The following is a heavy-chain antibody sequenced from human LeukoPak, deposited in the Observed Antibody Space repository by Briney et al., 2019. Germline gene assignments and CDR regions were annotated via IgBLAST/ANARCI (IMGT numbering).Heavy chain of an antibody. Sequence: ASVKVSCKASGYTFTGYYMHWVRQAPGQGLEWVGWINPNSGGTNYAQKFQGRVTMTRDTSISTAYMELSRLRSDDTAVYYCARGSYYYDSSGYPYFDYWGQGTLVTVSS. D-gene: IGHD3-22*01. CDR2: INPNSGGT. J-gene: IGHJ4*02. CDR1: GYTFTGYY. V-gene: IGHV1-2*02. CDR3: ARGSYYYDSSGYPYFDY.